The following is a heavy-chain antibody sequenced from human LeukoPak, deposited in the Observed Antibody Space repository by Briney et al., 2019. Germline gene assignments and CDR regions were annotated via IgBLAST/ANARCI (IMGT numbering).Heavy chain of an antibody. Sequence: GGSLRLSCAASGFTVSTNYLSWVRQAPGKGLEWISVLYSGGSTYYADSVKGRFTISRDNSKNTLYLQMDSLRAEDTAVYYCARGYSDYDYAFDIWGQGTMVTVSS. V-gene: IGHV3-53*01. CDR1: GFTVSTNY. CDR2: LYSGGST. D-gene: IGHD5-12*01. J-gene: IGHJ3*02. CDR3: ARGYSDYDYAFDI.